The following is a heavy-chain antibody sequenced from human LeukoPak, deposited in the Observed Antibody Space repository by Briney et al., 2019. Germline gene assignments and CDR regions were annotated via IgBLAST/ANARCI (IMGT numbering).Heavy chain of an antibody. CDR1: GDSISDYT. J-gene: IGHJ5*02. Sequence: PSETLSLTCTVSGDSISDYTWSWTRQPAGMGLEWIGRVYSSGSTSYNPSFESRVTMSQDTSKNQISLKLNSLTAADSAVYYCARETYHSAWCGDLWGQGALVTVSS. CDR2: VYSSGST. V-gene: IGHV4-4*07. D-gene: IGHD6-19*01. CDR3: ARETYHSAWCGDL.